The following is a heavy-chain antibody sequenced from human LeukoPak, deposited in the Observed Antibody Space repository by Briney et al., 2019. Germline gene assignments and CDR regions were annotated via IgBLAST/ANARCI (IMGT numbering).Heavy chain of an antibody. V-gene: IGHV3-30*03. Sequence: PGGSLRLSCAASGFTFSSYAMSWVRQAPGKGLEWVAFVSSDGSNKKYADSVKGRFTISRDTSKNTVYVQMNSLRPEDTAVYYCARDPYYDYWKGAMDVWGKGTTVTVSS. D-gene: IGHD3-3*01. CDR1: GFTFSSYA. CDR3: ARDPYYDYWKGAMDV. J-gene: IGHJ6*03. CDR2: VSSDGSNK.